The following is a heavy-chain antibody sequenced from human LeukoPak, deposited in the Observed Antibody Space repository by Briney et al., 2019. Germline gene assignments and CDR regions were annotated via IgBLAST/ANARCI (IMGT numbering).Heavy chain of an antibody. CDR3: ARVMTTSFYYYYYYMDV. D-gene: IGHD4-11*01. Sequence: GGSLRLSCAASGFTFSSYWMHWVRQAPGKGLVWVSRINTDGSSTSYADSVKGRFTISRDNAKNTLYLQMNSLRAEDTALYHCARVMTTSFYYYYYYMDVWGKGTTVTVSS. J-gene: IGHJ6*03. V-gene: IGHV3-74*01. CDR1: GFTFSSYW. CDR2: INTDGSST.